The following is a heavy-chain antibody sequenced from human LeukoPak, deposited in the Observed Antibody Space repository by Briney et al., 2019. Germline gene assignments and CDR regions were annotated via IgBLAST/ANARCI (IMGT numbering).Heavy chain of an antibody. CDR3: ARGYGLDNGWHDVFDI. CDR1: GFTFSSYA. D-gene: IGHD6-19*01. J-gene: IGHJ3*02. Sequence: GGSLRLSCAASGFTFSSYAIHWVRQAPGKGLEYVSSISTDGSRTFYANPARGRFIVSRDNSKNTLYLQMGGLRVEDMAVYYCARGYGLDNGWHDVFDIWGQGTMVTVSS. V-gene: IGHV3-64*01. CDR2: ISTDGSRT.